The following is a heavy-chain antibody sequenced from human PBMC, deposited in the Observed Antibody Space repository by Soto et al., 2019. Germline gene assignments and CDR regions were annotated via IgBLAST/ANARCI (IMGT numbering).Heavy chain of an antibody. V-gene: IGHV5-51*01. J-gene: IGHJ6*02. D-gene: IGHD4-17*01. CDR3: ARSGDYGDFEGAYYYYGMDV. Sequence: GESLKISCKGSGYRFTSYWIGWARQMPGKGLEWMGIIYPGDSDTRYSPSFQGQVTISADKSISTAYLQWSSLKASDTAMYYCARSGDYGDFEGAYYYYGMDVWGQGTTVTVSS. CDR2: IYPGDSDT. CDR1: GYRFTSYW.